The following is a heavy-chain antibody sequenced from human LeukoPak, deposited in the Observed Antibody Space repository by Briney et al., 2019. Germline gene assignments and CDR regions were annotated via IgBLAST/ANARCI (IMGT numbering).Heavy chain of an antibody. CDR3: ATDIGGVGALGPFDY. D-gene: IGHD1-26*01. V-gene: IGHV3-9*01. Sequence: GRSLRLSCAASGFTFDDYAMHWVRQAPGKGLEWVSGISWNSGSIGYADSVKGRFTISRDNAKNSLYLQMNSLRAEDTALYYCATDIGGVGALGPFDYWGQGTLVTVSS. CDR2: ISWNSGSI. J-gene: IGHJ4*02. CDR1: GFTFDDYA.